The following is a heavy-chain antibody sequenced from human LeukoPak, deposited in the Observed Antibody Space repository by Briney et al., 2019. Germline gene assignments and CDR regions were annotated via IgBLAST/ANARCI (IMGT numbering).Heavy chain of an antibody. CDR1: GYSFTSYW. CDR2: IYPGDSDT. Sequence: GESLKISCKGSGYSFTSYWIGWVRQMPGKGLEWMGIIYPGDSDTRYSPSFQGQVTISADKSISTAYLQRSSLKASDTAMYYCARLAEAAAGTYPYYYGMDVWGQGTTVTVSS. V-gene: IGHV5-51*01. D-gene: IGHD6-13*01. J-gene: IGHJ6*02. CDR3: ARLAEAAAGTYPYYYGMDV.